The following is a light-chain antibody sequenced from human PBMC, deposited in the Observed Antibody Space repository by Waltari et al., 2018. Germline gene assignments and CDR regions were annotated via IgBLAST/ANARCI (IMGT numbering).Light chain of an antibody. Sequence: QSVLTQPPSASGTPGQRVPISCSGSSSNIGTNTVNWYQQVPGAAPKLLIYGNNQRPSGVPDRFSGSKSGTSASLAISGLQSEDEADYYCATWDDYLRGVFGGGTKLTVL. V-gene: IGLV1-44*01. CDR1: SSNIGTNT. CDR2: GNN. J-gene: IGLJ3*02. CDR3: ATWDDYLRGV.